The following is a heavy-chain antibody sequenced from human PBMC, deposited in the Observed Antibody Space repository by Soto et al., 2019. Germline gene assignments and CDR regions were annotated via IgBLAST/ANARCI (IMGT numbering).Heavy chain of an antibody. Sequence: PGGSLRLSCAASGFTFSSYSMNWVRQAPGKGLEWVSSISSSSSYIYYADSVEGRFTISRDNAKNSLYLQMNSLRAEDTAVYYCARGLEVLRYFDWLSYEGFDYWGQGTLVTVSS. V-gene: IGHV3-21*01. CDR1: GFTFSSYS. D-gene: IGHD3-9*01. CDR3: ARGLEVLRYFDWLSYEGFDY. J-gene: IGHJ4*02. CDR2: ISSSSSYI.